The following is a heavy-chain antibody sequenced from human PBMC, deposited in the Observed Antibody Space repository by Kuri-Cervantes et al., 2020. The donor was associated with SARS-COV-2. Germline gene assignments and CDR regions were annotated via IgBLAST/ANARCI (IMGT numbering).Heavy chain of an antibody. CDR3: ATTYAFVGGEIKSSPGY. D-gene: IGHD1-1*01. V-gene: IGHV1-18*01. Sequence: ASVKVSCKASGYTFTSYGISWVRQAPGQGLGWMGWISAYNGNTNYAQKLQGRVTMTEDTSTDTAYMKLSSLRSEDTAVYYSATTYAFVGGEIKSSPGYWGQGTLVTVSS. CDR2: ISAYNGNT. CDR1: GYTFTSYG. J-gene: IGHJ4*02.